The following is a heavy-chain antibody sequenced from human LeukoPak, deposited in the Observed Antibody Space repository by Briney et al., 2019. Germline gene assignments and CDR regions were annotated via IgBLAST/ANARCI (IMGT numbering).Heavy chain of an antibody. CDR1: GDSISSYY. CDR3: AREGDYYYYMDV. V-gene: IGHV4-59*12. J-gene: IGHJ6*03. CDR2: IYYSGST. Sequence: SETLSLTCTVSGDSISSYYWSWIRQPPGKGLEWIGYIYYSGSTNYNPSLKSRVTISVDTSKNQFSLKLSSVTAADTAVYYCAREGDYYYYMDVWGKGTMVTVSS.